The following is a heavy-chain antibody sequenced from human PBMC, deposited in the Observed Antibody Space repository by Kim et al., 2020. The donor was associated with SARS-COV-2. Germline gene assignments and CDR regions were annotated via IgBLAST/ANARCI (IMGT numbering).Heavy chain of an antibody. V-gene: IGHV3-23*01. CDR3: PKDPVEDSLWFGELFPGAAWYY. Sequence: GGSLRLSCAASGFTFSSFAMSWVRQAPGKGLEWVSTISGSGGSTYYADSVKGRFTISRDNSKNTLYLHMNSLRAEETAVYYCPKDPVEDSLWFGELFPGAAWYYWGQGTLDPLSS. CDR2: ISGSGGST. J-gene: IGHJ4*02. D-gene: IGHD3-10*01. CDR1: GFTFSSFA.